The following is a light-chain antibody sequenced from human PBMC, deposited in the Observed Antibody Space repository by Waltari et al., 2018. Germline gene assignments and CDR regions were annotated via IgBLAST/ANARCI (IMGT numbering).Light chain of an antibody. V-gene: IGLV2-14*01. CDR3: SSYSSVTNVV. Sequence: QSALTQPASVSGSPGQSITISCTGTSSDVGGNPSVSWYQQHPGDAPKLIIYDVSSRPSGVSPRFSASSSGNTASLTISGLRTEDEADYYCSSYSSVTNVVFGGGTKLTVL. CDR1: SSDVGGNPS. J-gene: IGLJ2*01. CDR2: DVS.